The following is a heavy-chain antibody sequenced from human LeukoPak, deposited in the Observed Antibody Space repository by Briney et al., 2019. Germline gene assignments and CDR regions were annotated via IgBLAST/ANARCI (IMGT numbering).Heavy chain of an antibody. Sequence: GGSLRLSCAASGFNFASYAMTWVRQAPGKGLEWVSSISGASIIPHFADSVKGRFTISRDNSKGTLYLQMNSLRAEDTAVYYCAKARDFCSGGSCYLVPMDVWGQGSTVTVSS. CDR3: AKARDFCSGGSCYLVPMDV. J-gene: IGHJ6*02. CDR1: GFNFASYA. D-gene: IGHD2-15*01. V-gene: IGHV3-23*01. CDR2: ISGASIIP.